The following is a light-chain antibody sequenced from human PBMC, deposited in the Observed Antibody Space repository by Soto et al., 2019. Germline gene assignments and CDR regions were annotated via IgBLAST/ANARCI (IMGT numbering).Light chain of an antibody. CDR2: GAS. J-gene: IGKJ4*01. Sequence: VMSQSPATLSVSPGERATLSCRASQSVSSNLAWYQQKPGQAPRLLIYGASTRATGIPARFSGSGSGTEFTLTISSLEPEDFVVYYCLQRSAWPLTFGGGTKV. CDR1: QSVSSN. CDR3: LQRSAWPLT. V-gene: IGKV3-15*01.